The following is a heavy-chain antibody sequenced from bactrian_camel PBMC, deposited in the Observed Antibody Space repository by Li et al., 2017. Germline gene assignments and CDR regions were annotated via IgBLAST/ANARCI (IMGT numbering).Heavy chain of an antibody. V-gene: IGHV3S6*01. J-gene: IGHJ4*01. Sequence: HVQLVESGGGSVQAGGSLKLSCAASGFTFTKYYITWIRQPPGKGLEWVSGIYGDGSTTYYADSVKGRFTGSLDNAKNTVYLQMNALKPEDTAMYYCAAKGGLDSYFGSWWSKWNDTDEYKSWGQGTQVTVS. CDR1: GFTFTKYY. CDR2: IYGDGSTT. CDR3: AAKGGLDSYFGSWWSKWNDTDEYKS. D-gene: IGHD7*01.